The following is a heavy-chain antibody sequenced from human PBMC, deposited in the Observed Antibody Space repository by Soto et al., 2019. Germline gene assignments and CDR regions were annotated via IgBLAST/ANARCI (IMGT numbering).Heavy chain of an antibody. CDR2: AYYSGST. V-gene: IGHV4-59*01. CDR1: GGSISHYY. D-gene: IGHD2-8*01. Sequence: PSETLSLTCTVSGGSISHYYWRWIRQSPGKGLECIGYAYYSGSTDYNPSLKSRVTMSVETSKNQVSLKLNSVATADTAVYYCARDRSTYGGGGTGEVKENWFDPWGPGTLVTV. J-gene: IGHJ5*02. CDR3: ARDRSTYGGGGTGEVKENWFDP.